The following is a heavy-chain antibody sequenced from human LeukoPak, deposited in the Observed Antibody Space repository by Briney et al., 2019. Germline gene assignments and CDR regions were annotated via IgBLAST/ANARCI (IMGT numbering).Heavy chain of an antibody. Sequence: GESLKISCKGSGYTFTGYFVHWVRQAPGQGLEWMGWINPNSGGTNYAQKFQGRVTMTRDTSISIAYMELSRLRSDDTAVYYCARGVAGTPLTDYWGQGTLVTVSS. V-gene: IGHV1-2*02. J-gene: IGHJ4*02. CDR1: GYTFTGYF. CDR2: INPNSGGT. D-gene: IGHD6-19*01. CDR3: ARGVAGTPLTDY.